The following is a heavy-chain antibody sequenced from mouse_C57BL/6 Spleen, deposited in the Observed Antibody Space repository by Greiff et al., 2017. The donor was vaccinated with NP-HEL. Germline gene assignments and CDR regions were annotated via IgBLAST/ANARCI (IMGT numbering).Heavy chain of an antibody. CDR2: ISSGGSYT. D-gene: IGHD2-4*01. CDR3: ARQKDGDYEDY. V-gene: IGHV5-6*01. CDR1: GFTFSSYG. J-gene: IGHJ2*01. Sequence: EVKLVESGGDLVKPGGSLKLSCAASGFTFSSYGMSWVRQTPDKRLEWVATISSGGSYTYYPDSVKGRFTISRDNAKNTLYLQMSSLKSEDTAMYYCARQKDGDYEDYWGQGTTLTVSS.